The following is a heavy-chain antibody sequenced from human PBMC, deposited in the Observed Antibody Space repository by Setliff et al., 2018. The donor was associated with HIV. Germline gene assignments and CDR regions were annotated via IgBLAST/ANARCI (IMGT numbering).Heavy chain of an antibody. J-gene: IGHJ2*01. Sequence: ASVKVSCKVSGYIFSSYGISWVRQAPGQGLEWMGWISAYNGNINYAQKFQGRVTMTTDTSTSTAHMELRSLRSDDTAVYYCARDREAGDWYFDLWGRGTLVTVSS. CDR2: ISAYNGNI. V-gene: IGHV1-18*01. CDR1: GYIFSSYG. CDR3: ARDREAGDWYFDL. D-gene: IGHD6-13*01.